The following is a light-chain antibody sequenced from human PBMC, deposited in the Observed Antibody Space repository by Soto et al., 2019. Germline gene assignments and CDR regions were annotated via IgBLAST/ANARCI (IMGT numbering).Light chain of an antibody. J-gene: IGLJ2*01. Sequence: QSALTQPASVSGFPGQPITISCTGTSSDVGGYHYVSWYQQHPGKAPQFIIYDVSNRPSGVSNRFSGSKSGTTASLTIFGLQAEDAADYYCSSFTSSNPLVFGGGTKLTVL. CDR3: SSFTSSNPLV. CDR2: DVS. CDR1: SSDVGGYHY. V-gene: IGLV2-14*03.